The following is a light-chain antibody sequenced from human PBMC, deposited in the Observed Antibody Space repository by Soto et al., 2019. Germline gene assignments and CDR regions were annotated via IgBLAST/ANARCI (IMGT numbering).Light chain of an antibody. Sequence: DIQMTQSPSSLSASVGDRVTITGRASQGIANYLNWYQQKPGKAPKLRIYGASSLQSVVPSKFSGTGTGTDFTLTIRSLQPEDFTTYYFQQSFNHPRTCGQGNKV. CDR2: GAS. CDR3: QQSFNHPRT. CDR1: QGIANY. V-gene: IGKV1-39*01. J-gene: IGKJ1*01.